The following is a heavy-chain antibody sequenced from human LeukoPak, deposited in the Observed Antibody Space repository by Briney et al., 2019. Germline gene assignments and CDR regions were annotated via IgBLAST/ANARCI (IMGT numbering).Heavy chain of an antibody. J-gene: IGHJ4*02. CDR3: AKETALVGGHAAIFDH. Sequence: GGSLRLSCAASGFTVSSSYMSWVRQAPGKGLEWVSYISSSGTTIYDADSVKGRFTISREYSNNTLYLQMSSLRAEDTAIYYCAKETALVGGHAAIFDHWGQGTLVTVSS. V-gene: IGHV3-11*01. CDR2: ISSSGTTI. D-gene: IGHD3-3*01. CDR1: GFTVSSSY.